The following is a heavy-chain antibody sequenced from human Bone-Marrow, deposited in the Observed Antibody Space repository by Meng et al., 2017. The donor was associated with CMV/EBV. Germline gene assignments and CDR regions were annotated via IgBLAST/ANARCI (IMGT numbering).Heavy chain of an antibody. CDR2: INPNSGGT. CDR1: GYTFTGYY. CDR3: ARLPGIAVAGTDY. Sequence: ASEKVSCKASGYTFTGYYMHWVRQAPGQGLEWMGWINPNSGGTNYAQKFQGRVTMTRDTSISTAYMDLGRLTSDDTAVDYCARLPGIAVAGTDYWGQGTLVTVSS. J-gene: IGHJ4*02. V-gene: IGHV1-2*02. D-gene: IGHD6-19*01.